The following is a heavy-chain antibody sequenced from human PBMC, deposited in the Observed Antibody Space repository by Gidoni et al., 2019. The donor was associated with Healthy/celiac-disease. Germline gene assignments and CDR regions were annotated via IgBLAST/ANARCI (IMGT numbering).Heavy chain of an antibody. CDR3: ARTRYYYGMDV. V-gene: IGHV3-13*05. CDR1: GFTFSSYD. Sequence: EVQLVESGGGLVQPGGSLRLSCAASGFTFSSYDMHWVRQATGKGLVWVSAIGTAGDPYYPGSVKGRFTISRENAKNSLYLQMNSLRAGDTAVYYCARTRYYYGMDVWGQGTTVTVSS. CDR2: IGTAGDP. J-gene: IGHJ6*02.